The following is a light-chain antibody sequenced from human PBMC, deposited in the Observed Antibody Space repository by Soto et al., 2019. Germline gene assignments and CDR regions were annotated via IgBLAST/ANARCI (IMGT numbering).Light chain of an antibody. V-gene: IGLV1-47*02. Sequence: QSVLTQPPSASSTPGQTVTISCSGSTSNIGTYYVYWYQHLPGTAPKLLIYLGDQRASGVFHRFSGSTAGTSAALAINGRRSDDEDDYYCAAWDDNRSAYVFGSGTKLTVL. J-gene: IGLJ1*01. CDR2: LGD. CDR3: AAWDDNRSAYV. CDR1: TSNIGTYY.